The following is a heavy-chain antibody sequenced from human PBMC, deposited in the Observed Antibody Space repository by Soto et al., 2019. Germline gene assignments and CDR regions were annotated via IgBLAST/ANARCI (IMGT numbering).Heavy chain of an antibody. CDR1: GGSISSYY. CDR3: ARVATLGAAAGSYYYYGMDV. V-gene: IGHV4-59*12. J-gene: IGHJ6*02. CDR2: IYYSGST. D-gene: IGHD6-13*01. Sequence: SETLSLTCTVSGGSISSYYWSWIRQPPGKGLEWIGYIYYSGSTNYNPSLKSRVTISVDKSKNQFSLKLSSVTAADTAVYYCARVATLGAAAGSYYYYGMDVWGQGTTVTVSS.